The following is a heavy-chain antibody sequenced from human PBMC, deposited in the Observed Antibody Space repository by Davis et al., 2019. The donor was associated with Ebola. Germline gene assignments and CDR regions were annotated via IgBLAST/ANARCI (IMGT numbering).Heavy chain of an antibody. Sequence: PGGSLRLSCTVSGGSISSYYWSWIRQPPGKGLEWIGYIYYSGSTNYNPSLKSRVTISVDTSKDQFSLKLSSVTAADTAVYYCARDTRTWFGVTGYYYGMDVWGKGTTVTVSS. CDR3: ARDTRTWFGVTGYYYGMDV. CDR2: IYYSGST. D-gene: IGHD3-10*01. J-gene: IGHJ6*04. V-gene: IGHV4-59*01. CDR1: GGSISSYY.